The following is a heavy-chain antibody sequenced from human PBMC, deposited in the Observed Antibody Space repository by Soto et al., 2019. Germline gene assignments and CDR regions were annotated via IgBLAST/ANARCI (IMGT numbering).Heavy chain of an antibody. D-gene: IGHD3-10*01. V-gene: IGHV4-30-4*01. CDR3: AREPYGSGFRGLGY. CDR2: IYYSGST. Sequence: QVQLQQSGPGLVKPSQTLSLTCTVSGGSISSGDYYRGWIRQPPGKGLEWIGYIYYSGSTYYNPSLKSRVTIAVDTSKNPFSLKLSSVTAADTDVYYCAREPYGSGFRGLGYWGQGTLVTVSS. J-gene: IGHJ4*02. CDR1: GGSISSGDYY.